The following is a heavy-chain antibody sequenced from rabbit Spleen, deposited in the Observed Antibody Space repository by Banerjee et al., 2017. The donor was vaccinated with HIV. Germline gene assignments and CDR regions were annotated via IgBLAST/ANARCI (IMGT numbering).Heavy chain of an antibody. Sequence: QEQLVESGGGLVKPEGSLKLSCTASGFSFSNKAVMCWVRQAPGKGLEWIACINVVTGKAVYATWAQGRFTFSRTSSTTVTLQMTSLTAADTATYFCARESLADYFNLWGPGTLVTVS. CDR3: ARESLADYFNL. CDR2: INVVTGKA. CDR1: GFSFSNKAV. V-gene: IGHV1S45*01. D-gene: IGHD5-1*01. J-gene: IGHJ4*01.